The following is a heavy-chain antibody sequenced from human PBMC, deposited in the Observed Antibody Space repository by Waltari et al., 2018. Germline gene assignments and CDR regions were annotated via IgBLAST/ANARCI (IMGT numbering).Heavy chain of an antibody. V-gene: IGHV3-7*01. CDR3: ATEVAATGYYYYGMDV. CDR2: VKQEGREK. D-gene: IGHD2-15*01. J-gene: IGHJ6*02. CDR1: GFTFSSYW. Sequence: EVQLVESGGGLVQPGGSLRLSCAASGFTFSSYWMSWVRQAPGKGLEWVANVKQEGREKYYVESVKGRFTISRDNAKNALYLQMNSLRAEDTAVYYCATEVAATGYYYYGMDVWGQGTTVTVSS.